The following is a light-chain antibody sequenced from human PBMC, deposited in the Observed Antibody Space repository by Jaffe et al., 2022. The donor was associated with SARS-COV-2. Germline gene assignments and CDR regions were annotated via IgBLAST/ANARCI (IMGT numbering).Light chain of an antibody. V-gene: IGKV1-9*01. CDR2: AAS. CDR1: QDISSN. Sequence: DIQLTQSPSFLSASIGDRVTITCRASQDISSNLAWYQQKPGKAPKLLIYAASTLQSGVPSRFSGSGSGTEFTLTISSLQPEDFATYYCQQLLWTFGQGTKVEIK. CDR3: QQLLWT. J-gene: IGKJ1*01.